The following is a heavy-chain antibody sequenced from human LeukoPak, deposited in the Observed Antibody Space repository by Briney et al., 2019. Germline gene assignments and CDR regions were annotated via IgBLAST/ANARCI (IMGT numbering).Heavy chain of an antibody. CDR3: ARAIAAAGTVGLNYYYYYMDV. D-gene: IGHD6-13*01. CDR1: GFTFSSYA. V-gene: IGHV3-64*01. J-gene: IGHJ6*03. Sequence: GGSLRLSCAASGFTFSSYAMHWVRQAPGKGLEYVSAISSNGGSTYYANSVKGRFTISRDNSKNTLYLQMGSLRAEDMAVYYCARAIAAAGTVGLNYYYYYMDVWCKGTTVTVSS. CDR2: ISSNGGST.